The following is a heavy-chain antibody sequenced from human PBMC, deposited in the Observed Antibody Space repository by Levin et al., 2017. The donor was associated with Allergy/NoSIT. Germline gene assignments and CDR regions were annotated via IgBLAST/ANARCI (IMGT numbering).Heavy chain of an antibody. J-gene: IGHJ5*02. CDR3: ARGDAYCGGDCYSRGWFDP. D-gene: IGHD2-21*02. CDR2: STSSSGVR. V-gene: IGHV3-48*01. Sequence: HPGGSLRLSCAASGFTFSSHSMNWVRQAPGKGLEWVSFSTSSSGVRYYADSVKGRFTISRDNAKNSLYLQMNSLRVEDTAVYYCARGDAYCGGDCYSRGWFDPWGQGTLVTVSS. CDR1: GFTFSSHS.